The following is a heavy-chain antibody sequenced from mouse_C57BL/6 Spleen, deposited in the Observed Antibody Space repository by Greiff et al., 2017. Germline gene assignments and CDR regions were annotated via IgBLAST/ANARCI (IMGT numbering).Heavy chain of an antibody. V-gene: IGHV1-69*01. CDR3: ARSITTVVGYWYFDV. J-gene: IGHJ1*03. Sequence: QVQLQQSGAELVMPGASVKLSCKASGYTFTSYWMHWVKQRPGQGLEWIGEIDPSDSYTNYNQKFKGKSTLTVDKSSSTAYMQLSSLTSEDSAVYYCARSITTVVGYWYFDVWGTGTTVTVSS. D-gene: IGHD1-1*01. CDR2: IDPSDSYT. CDR1: GYTFTSYW.